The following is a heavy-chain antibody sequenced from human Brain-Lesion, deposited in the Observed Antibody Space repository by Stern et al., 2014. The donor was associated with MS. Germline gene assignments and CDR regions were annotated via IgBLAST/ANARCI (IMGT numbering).Heavy chain of an antibody. CDR1: GGSVSSTSYA. J-gene: IGHJ5*02. Sequence: VQLVESGPGLVKPSETLSLTCTVAGGSVSSTSYAWAWIRQPPGKGLEWIGTIYYSGNTYYSPSLKSRLTISLDTSQTQFSLQLGLGTAADTAVYYCAGEEDIRYCSGGSCTGNWFDPWGQGTLVTVSS. CDR3: AGEEDIRYCSGGSCTGNWFDP. CDR2: IYYSGNT. V-gene: IGHV4-39*01. D-gene: IGHD2-15*01.